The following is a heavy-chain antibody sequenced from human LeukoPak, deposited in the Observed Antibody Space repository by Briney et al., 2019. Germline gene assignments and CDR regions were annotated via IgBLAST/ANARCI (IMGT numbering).Heavy chain of an antibody. CDR1: GFTFDDYA. J-gene: IGHJ4*02. CDR2: ISWNSGSI. D-gene: IGHD3-10*01. CDR3: AKTDYYGSGSYQYYFDY. Sequence: PGRSLRLSRAASGFTFDDYAMHWVRQAPGKGLEWVSGISWNSGSIGYADSVKGRFTISRDNAKNSLYLQMNSLRAEDTALYYCAKTDYYGSGSYQYYFDYWGQGTLVTVSS. V-gene: IGHV3-9*01.